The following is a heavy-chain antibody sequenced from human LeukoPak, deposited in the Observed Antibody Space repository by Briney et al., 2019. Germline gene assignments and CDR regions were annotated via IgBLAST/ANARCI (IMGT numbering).Heavy chain of an antibody. D-gene: IGHD3-16*01. Sequence: PSETLSLTCTVSGGSIRSYYWSWIRQPAGKGLEWIGRIYTSGTTNYNPSLKSRVTMSVDTSKNQFSLKLSSVAAADTAVYYCARTGPVWPGMDVWGQGTTVTVSS. CDR1: GGSIRSYY. V-gene: IGHV4-4*07. CDR2: IYTSGTT. CDR3: ARTGPVWPGMDV. J-gene: IGHJ6*02.